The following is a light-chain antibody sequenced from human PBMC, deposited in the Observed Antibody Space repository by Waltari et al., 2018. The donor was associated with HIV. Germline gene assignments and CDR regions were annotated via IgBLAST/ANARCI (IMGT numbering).Light chain of an antibody. J-gene: IGLJ2*01. CDR1: TSELGLYNY. V-gene: IGLV2-14*01. CDR3: SSFSPANSVV. Sequence: QSVLTQPASVSGSPGQSIPLPCAGPTSELGLYNYVSWYQQHPGKVPKLTIYEVFYRPSGVSHRFSGSKSGNTASLTISGLQPEDEADYYCSSFSPANSVVFGGGTKLTVL. CDR2: EVF.